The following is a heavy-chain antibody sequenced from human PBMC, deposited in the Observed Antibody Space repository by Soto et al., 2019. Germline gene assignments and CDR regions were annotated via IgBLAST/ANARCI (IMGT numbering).Heavy chain of an antibody. CDR3: ARDNAGGDYGSGSYIGNDAFDI. CDR1: GFTFDNYA. Sequence: GGSLRLSCAASGFTFDNYAMNWVRQAPGKGLEWVAVISYDGSNKYYADSVKGRFTISRDNSKNTLYLQMNSLRAEDTAVYYCARDNAGGDYGSGSYIGNDAFDIWGQGTMVTV. J-gene: IGHJ3*02. V-gene: IGHV3-30-3*01. D-gene: IGHD3-10*01. CDR2: ISYDGSNK.